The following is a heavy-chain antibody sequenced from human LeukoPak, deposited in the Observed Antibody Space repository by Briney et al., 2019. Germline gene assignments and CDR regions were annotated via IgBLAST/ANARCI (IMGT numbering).Heavy chain of an antibody. Sequence: SGTLSLTCAVSGGSISSSNWWSWVRQPPGKGLEWIGEIYHSGSTNYNPSLKSRVTISVDKSKNQFSLKLSSVTAADTAVYYCARGGFEPPCSRYYYYGMDVWGKGTTVTVSS. J-gene: IGHJ6*04. V-gene: IGHV4-4*02. CDR2: IYHSGST. CDR3: ARGGFEPPCSRYYYYGMDV. D-gene: IGHD5-12*01. CDR1: GGSISSSNW.